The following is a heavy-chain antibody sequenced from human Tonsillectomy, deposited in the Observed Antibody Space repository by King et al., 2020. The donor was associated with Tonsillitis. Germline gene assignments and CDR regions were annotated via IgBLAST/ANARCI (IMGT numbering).Heavy chain of an antibody. CDR1: GFTVSSNY. Sequence: VQLVESGGGLIQPGGSLRLSCAASGFTVSSNYMSWVRQAPGKGLEWVSVFYSGGSTYYADSVKGRFTISRDNSKNTLYLQMNSLRAEDTAVYYCATTLGVGTPGTPDYWGQGTLVTVSS. D-gene: IGHD1-26*01. CDR2: FYSGGST. CDR3: ATTLGVGTPGTPDY. V-gene: IGHV3-53*01. J-gene: IGHJ4*02.